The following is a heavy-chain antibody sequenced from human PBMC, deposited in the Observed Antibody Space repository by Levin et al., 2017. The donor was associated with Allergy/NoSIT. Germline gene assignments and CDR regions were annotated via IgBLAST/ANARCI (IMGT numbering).Heavy chain of an antibody. CDR3: ARVDASPKLAPAPDY. Sequence: GSLRLSCAVYGGSFSGYYWSWIRQPPGKGLEWIGEINHSGSTNYNPSLKSRVTISVDTSKNQFSLKLSSVTAADTAVYYCARVDASPKLAPAPDYWGQGTLVTVSS. CDR1: GGSFSGYY. V-gene: IGHV4-34*01. CDR2: INHSGST. D-gene: IGHD6-25*01. J-gene: IGHJ4*02.